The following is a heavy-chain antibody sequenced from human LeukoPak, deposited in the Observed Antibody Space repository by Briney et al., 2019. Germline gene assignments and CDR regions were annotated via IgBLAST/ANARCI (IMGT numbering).Heavy chain of an antibody. CDR2: IYTSGST. CDR1: GGSISSYY. V-gene: IGHV4-4*09. Sequence: SETLSLTCTVSGGSISSYYWSWIRQPPGKGLEWIGYIYTSGSTNYNPSLKSRVTISVDTSKNQFSLKLSSVTAADTAVYCCARQPYGSGSYSFDFWGQGTLVTVSS. J-gene: IGHJ4*02. CDR3: ARQPYGSGSYSFDF. D-gene: IGHD3-10*01.